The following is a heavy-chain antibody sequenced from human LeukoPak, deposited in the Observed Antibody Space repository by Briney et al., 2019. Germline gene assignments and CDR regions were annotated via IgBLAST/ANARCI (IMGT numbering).Heavy chain of an antibody. J-gene: IGHJ3*02. CDR3: AKGGVVHAFDI. D-gene: IGHD2-15*01. Sequence: GGSLRLSCVASGFTFSSYAMSWVRQAPGKGLEWVSAINGNGGSTYYADSVKGRFTISRDNSKNTLYLQMNSLRAEDTAVYYCAKGGVVHAFDIWGQGTMVTVSS. V-gene: IGHV3-23*01. CDR2: INGNGGST. CDR1: GFTFSSYA.